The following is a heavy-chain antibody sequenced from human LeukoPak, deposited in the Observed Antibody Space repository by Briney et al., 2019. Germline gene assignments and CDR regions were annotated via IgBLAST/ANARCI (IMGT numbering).Heavy chain of an antibody. CDR2: FYYSGST. CDR3: ARERRYFDWSQTRGFDI. CDR1: GGSISSSSYY. V-gene: IGHV4-39*07. J-gene: IGHJ3*02. Sequence: SETLSLTCTVSGGSISSSSYYWGWIRKPPGRGLEWIGRFYYSGSTYYNPSLKSRVPISVDTSKNQFSLKLSSVTAADTAVYYCARERRYFDWSQTRGFDIWGQGTMVTVSS. D-gene: IGHD3-9*01.